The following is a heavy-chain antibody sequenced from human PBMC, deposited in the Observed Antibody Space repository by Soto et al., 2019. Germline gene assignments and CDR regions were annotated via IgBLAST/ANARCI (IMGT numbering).Heavy chain of an antibody. Sequence: SETLSLTCAVYGGPFSGYYWSWIRQPPGKGLEWIGEINHSGSTNYNPSLKSRVTISVDTSKNQFSLKLSSVTAADTAVYYCARGQASAVPAYWGQGTLVTVSS. CDR1: GGPFSGYY. V-gene: IGHV4-34*01. CDR3: ARGQASAVPAY. J-gene: IGHJ4*02. D-gene: IGHD2-2*01. CDR2: INHSGST.